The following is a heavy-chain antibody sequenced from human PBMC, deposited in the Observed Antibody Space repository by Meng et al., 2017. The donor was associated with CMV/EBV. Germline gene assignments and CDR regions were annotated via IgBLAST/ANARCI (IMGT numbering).Heavy chain of an antibody. CDR1: GYSISSGYY. CDR2: IYHSGST. J-gene: IGHJ4*02. CDR3: AREWGGIVVVPAAMGIDY. D-gene: IGHD2-2*01. V-gene: IGHV4-38-2*02. Sequence: SETLSLTCTVSGYSISSGYYWGWIRQPPGKGLEWIGSIYHSGSTYYNPSLKSRVTISVDTSKNQFSLKLSSVTAADTAVYYYAREWGGIVVVPAAMGIDYWGQGTLVTVSS.